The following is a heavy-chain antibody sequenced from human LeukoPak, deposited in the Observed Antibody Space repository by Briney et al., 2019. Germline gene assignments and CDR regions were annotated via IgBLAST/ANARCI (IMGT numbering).Heavy chain of an antibody. Sequence: PSETLSLTCTVSGGSISSYYWSWIRQPPGKGLEWIGYIYYTGSTNYNPSLTSRVNIPVDTSKNQFSLNLTSVTAADTAVYYCARWGSIAVARFDCWGQGTLVTVSS. J-gene: IGHJ4*02. CDR2: IYYTGST. V-gene: IGHV4-59*01. CDR3: ARWGSIAVARFDC. CDR1: GGSISSYY. D-gene: IGHD6-6*01.